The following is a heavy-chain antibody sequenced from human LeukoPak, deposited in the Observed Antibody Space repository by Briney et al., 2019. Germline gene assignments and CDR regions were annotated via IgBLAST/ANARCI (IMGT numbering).Heavy chain of an antibody. D-gene: IGHD4/OR15-4a*01. V-gene: IGHV3-23*01. J-gene: IGHJ4*01. Sequence: GGSLRLSCAASGFTFSSYAMSWVRQAPGKGLEWVSAISGSGGSTYYADSVEGRFTISRDNAKNSLYLQMNSLRAEDTAVYYCARDTAPPLTFDYWGQGNLVTVSS. CDR2: ISGSGGST. CDR1: GFTFSSYA. CDR3: ARDTAPPLTFDY.